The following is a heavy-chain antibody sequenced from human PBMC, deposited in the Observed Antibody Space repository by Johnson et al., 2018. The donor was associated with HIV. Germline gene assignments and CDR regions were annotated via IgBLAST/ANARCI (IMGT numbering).Heavy chain of an antibody. D-gene: IGHD3-22*01. CDR1: GFTFDDYA. CDR2: ISWNSGSI. V-gene: IGHV3-9*01. J-gene: IGHJ3*02. CDR3: AKGIPKGYDSSGYQDDFDI. Sequence: VLLVESGGSVVRPGGSLRLSCAASGFTFDDYAMHWVRQAPGKGLEWVSGISWNSGSIGYADSVKGRFTISRDNAKNSLYLQMNSLRAEDTALYYCAKGIPKGYDSSGYQDDFDIWGQGTMVTVSS.